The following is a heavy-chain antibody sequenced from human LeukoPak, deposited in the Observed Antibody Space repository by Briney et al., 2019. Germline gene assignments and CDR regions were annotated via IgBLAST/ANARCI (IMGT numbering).Heavy chain of an antibody. V-gene: IGHV3-30*03. CDR2: ISYDGSNK. CDR3: ARGNSGHCTGATCYALDY. J-gene: IGHJ4*02. Sequence: PGGSLRLSCAASGFTFSSYGMHWVRQAPGKGLECVAVISYDGSNKYYADSVKGRFTISRDNSKNTLYLQMTSLRAEDTAVYYCARGNSGHCTGATCYALDYWGQGTLVTVSS. D-gene: IGHD2-2*01. CDR1: GFTFSSYG.